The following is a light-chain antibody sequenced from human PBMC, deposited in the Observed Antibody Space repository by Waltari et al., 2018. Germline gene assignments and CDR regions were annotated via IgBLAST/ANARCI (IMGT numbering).Light chain of an antibody. Sequence: EIVLTQSPGTLSLSPGEGATLSCRTSQTIRTTDLAWYQQKPGQAPTLLIYGTFSRATGIPDRFTGSGSGTDFSLTISSLEAEDFATYYCQQYDISPLTFGGGTKVEIK. CDR1: QTIRTTD. V-gene: IGKV3-20*01. J-gene: IGKJ4*01. CDR3: QQYDISPLT. CDR2: GTF.